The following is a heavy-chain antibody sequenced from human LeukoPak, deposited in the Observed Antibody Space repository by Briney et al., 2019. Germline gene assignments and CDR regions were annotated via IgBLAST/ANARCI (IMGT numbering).Heavy chain of an antibody. V-gene: IGHV4-30-2*01. CDR3: ARDQGTSWYGTHPFDI. Sequence: SSETLSLTCAVSGGSISSGGYSWSWIRQPPGKGLEWIGYIYHSGSTYYNPSLKSRVTISVDRSKNQFSLKLSSVTAADTAVYYCARDQGTSWYGTHPFDIWGQGTMVTVSS. CDR2: IYHSGST. D-gene: IGHD6-13*01. CDR1: GGSISSGGYS. J-gene: IGHJ3*02.